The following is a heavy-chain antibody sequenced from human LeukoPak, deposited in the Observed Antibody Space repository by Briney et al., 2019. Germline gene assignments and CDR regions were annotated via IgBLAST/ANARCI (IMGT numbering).Heavy chain of an antibody. Sequence: GRSLRLSCAASGFTFSSYGMHWVRQAPGKGLEWVADIWYDGSNKYYADSVKGRFTISRDNSKNTLYLQMNSLRAEDTAVYYCARDAVYSSSWQYYWGQGTLVTVSS. CDR3: ARDAVYSSSWQYY. J-gene: IGHJ4*02. CDR1: GFTFSSYG. D-gene: IGHD6-13*01. V-gene: IGHV3-33*01. CDR2: IWYDGSNK.